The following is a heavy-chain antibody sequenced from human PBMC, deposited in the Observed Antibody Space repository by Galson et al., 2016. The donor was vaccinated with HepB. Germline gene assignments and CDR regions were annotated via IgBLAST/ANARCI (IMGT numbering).Heavy chain of an antibody. CDR3: ARDIYGPTYFYYYGLDV. V-gene: IGHV3-48*01. Sequence: SLRLSCAGSGFTFASYGMNWVRQAPGKGLEWVSYITSSGGAIYYTDSVKGRFTISRDNAKNPLYLQMNSLRAEDTAVYYCARDIYGPTYFYYYGLDVWGEGTTVTVSA. CDR1: GFTFASYG. J-gene: IGHJ6*04. CDR2: ITSSGGAI. D-gene: IGHD2/OR15-2a*01.